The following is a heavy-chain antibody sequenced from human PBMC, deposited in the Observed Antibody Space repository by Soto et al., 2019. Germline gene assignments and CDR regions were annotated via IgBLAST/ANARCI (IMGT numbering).Heavy chain of an antibody. D-gene: IGHD4-4*01. V-gene: IGHV4-61*01. Sequence: PEETLSLTCTVSDGSISIGSYYWSWIRQPPGKGLEWIGYIYYSGSTNYNPSLKSRVTISVDTSKNQFSLKLSSVTAADTAVYYCASAIYSNYWFDPWGQGTLVTVSS. CDR2: IYYSGST. CDR3: ASAIYSNYWFDP. CDR1: DGSISIGSYY. J-gene: IGHJ5*02.